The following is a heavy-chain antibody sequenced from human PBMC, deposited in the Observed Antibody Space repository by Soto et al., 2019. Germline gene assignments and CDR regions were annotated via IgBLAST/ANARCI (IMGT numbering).Heavy chain of an antibody. Sequence: SETLSLTCTVSGGSISSSSYYWGWIRQPPGKGLEWIGSIYYSGSTYYNPSLKSRVTISVDTSKNQFPLKLSSVTAADTAVYYCAGKRIITMVRGVIIKELGNNWFDPWGQGTLVTVSS. CDR3: AGKRIITMVRGVIIKELGNNWFDP. D-gene: IGHD3-10*01. J-gene: IGHJ5*02. V-gene: IGHV4-39*01. CDR1: GGSISSSSYY. CDR2: IYYSGST.